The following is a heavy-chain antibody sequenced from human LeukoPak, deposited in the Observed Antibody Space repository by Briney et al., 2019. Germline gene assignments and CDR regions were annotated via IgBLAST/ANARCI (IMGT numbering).Heavy chain of an antibody. D-gene: IGHD3-3*01. Sequence: GGSLRLSCTASGFTFCDYAMSWVRQAPGKGLEGVGFIRSKAYGGTTEYAASVKGRFTISRDDSKSIAYLQMNSLKTEDTAVYYCTVGSLEWLFFDDGMDVWGQGTTVTVSS. CDR2: IRSKAYGGTT. J-gene: IGHJ6*02. CDR1: GFTFCDYA. V-gene: IGHV3-49*04. CDR3: TVGSLEWLFFDDGMDV.